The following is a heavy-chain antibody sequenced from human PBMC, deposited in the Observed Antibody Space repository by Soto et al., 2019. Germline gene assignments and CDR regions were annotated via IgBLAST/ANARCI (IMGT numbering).Heavy chain of an antibody. CDR1: GGSISSYY. D-gene: IGHD4-17*01. J-gene: IGHJ4*02. V-gene: IGHV4-59*01. CDR3: AREHGDYPYDY. CDR2: IYYSGST. Sequence: SETLSLTCTVSGGSISSYYWSWIRQPPGKGLEWIGYIYYSGSTNYNPSLKSRVTISVDTSKNQFSLKLSSLTAADTAVYYCAREHGDYPYDYWGQGTLVTVSS.